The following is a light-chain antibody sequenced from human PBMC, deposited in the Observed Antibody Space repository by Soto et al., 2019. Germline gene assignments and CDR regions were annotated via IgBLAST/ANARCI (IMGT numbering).Light chain of an antibody. V-gene: IGKV3-15*01. Sequence: EIVMTHSPATLSVSPGERATLSCTASQSVSSNLAWNQQKPGQAPRLLIYGASPRATGIPARFSGSGSGTEFTLTISSLQSEDFAVYYCQPYNNWPPTFGQGTKVEIK. CDR3: QPYNNWPPT. J-gene: IGKJ1*01. CDR2: GAS. CDR1: QSVSSN.